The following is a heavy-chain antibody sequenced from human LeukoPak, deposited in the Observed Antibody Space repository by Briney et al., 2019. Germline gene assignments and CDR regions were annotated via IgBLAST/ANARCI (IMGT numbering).Heavy chain of an antibody. Sequence: ASVKVSCKASGSTFTSSAMQWVRQARGQRLEWIGWIVVGSGNTNYAQKFQERVTITRDMSTSTAYMELRSLRSDDTAVYYCAREYYYDSSRSPQNDYWGQGTLVTVSS. CDR1: GSTFTSSA. V-gene: IGHV1-58*02. CDR3: AREYYYDSSRSPQNDY. J-gene: IGHJ4*02. CDR2: IVVGSGNT. D-gene: IGHD3-22*01.